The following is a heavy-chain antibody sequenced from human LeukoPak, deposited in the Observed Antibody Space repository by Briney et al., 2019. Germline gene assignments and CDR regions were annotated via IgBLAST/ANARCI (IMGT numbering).Heavy chain of an antibody. D-gene: IGHD3-10*01. Sequence: ASVNVSCKASGYTFTGYYMHWVRQAPGQGLEWMGWINPNSGGTNYAQKFQGWVTMTRDTSISTAYMELSRLRSDDTAVYYCARESTMVRGVTRYLHYGMDVWGQGTTVTVSS. CDR2: INPNSGGT. J-gene: IGHJ6*02. V-gene: IGHV1-2*04. CDR3: ARESTMVRGVTRYLHYGMDV. CDR1: GYTFTGYY.